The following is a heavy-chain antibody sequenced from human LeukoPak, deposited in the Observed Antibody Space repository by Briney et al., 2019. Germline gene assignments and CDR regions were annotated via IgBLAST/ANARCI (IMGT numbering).Heavy chain of an antibody. CDR2: IKQDGSEK. CDR3: ASEVVADAFDV. Sequence: GGALRLSCAASGFTFSRCWMRWVRQAPGKGLEWVANIKQDGSEKYYVDSVKGRFTISRDNAKNSLYLQMNSLRAEDTAVYYCASEVVADAFDVWGQGTVVTVSS. D-gene: IGHD2-15*01. CDR1: GFTFSRCW. V-gene: IGHV3-7*01. J-gene: IGHJ3*01.